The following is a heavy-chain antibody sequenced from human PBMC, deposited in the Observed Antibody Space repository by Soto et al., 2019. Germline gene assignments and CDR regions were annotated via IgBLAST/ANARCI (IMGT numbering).Heavy chain of an antibody. CDR1: GFTFSSYA. J-gene: IGHJ4*02. CDR2: ISYDGSNK. V-gene: IGHV3-30-3*01. D-gene: IGHD3-22*01. Sequence: GGSLRLSCAASGFTFSSYAMHWVRQAPGKGLEWVAVISYDGSNKYYADSVKGRFTISRDNSKNTLYLQMNSLRAEDTAVYYCARAGSEYYYDSSGYYNWGQGTLVTVSS. CDR3: ARAGSEYYYDSSGYYN.